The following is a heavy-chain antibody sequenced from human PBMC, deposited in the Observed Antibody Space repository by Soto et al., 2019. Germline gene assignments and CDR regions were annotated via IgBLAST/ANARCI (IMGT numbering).Heavy chain of an antibody. CDR2: IKADGSSY. Sequence: PWGSLRLSCAASGFTFSSYWMHWVRQAPGKGLMWISRIKADGSSYYADSVRGRFTISRDNAKNTLYLQMNSLRDENTAVYYCARGIRNYYGTDVWGQGTTVTVSS. V-gene: IGHV3-74*01. CDR1: GFTFSSYW. CDR3: ARGIRNYYGTDV. J-gene: IGHJ6*02. D-gene: IGHD5-18*01.